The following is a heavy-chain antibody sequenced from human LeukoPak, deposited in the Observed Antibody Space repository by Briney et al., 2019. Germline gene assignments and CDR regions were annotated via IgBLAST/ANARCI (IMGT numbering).Heavy chain of an antibody. J-gene: IGHJ5*02. CDR2: ISGSGGST. CDR1: GFTFSSYA. CDR3: AKAVLLYNWFDP. V-gene: IGHV3-23*01. D-gene: IGHD2-15*01. Sequence: PGGSLRLSCAASGFTFSSYAMSWVRQAPGKGLEWVSAISGSGGSTYYADSVKGRFTVSRDNSKNTLYLQMNSLRAEDTAVYYCAKAVLLYNWFDPWGQGTLVTVSS.